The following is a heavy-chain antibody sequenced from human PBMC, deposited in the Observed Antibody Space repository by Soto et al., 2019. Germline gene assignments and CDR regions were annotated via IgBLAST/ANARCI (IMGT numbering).Heavy chain of an antibody. CDR1: GFSVSNNA. Sequence: QLVESGGGLVQPGGSLRLSCAASGFSVSNNAMKWVRQAPGKGLEWVSLIYSGGSTYYSDSVKVRCTICIDNSKNTQFIKMNSMRVEDTAVDYCARELGYRWGQGTLVTVSS. CDR3: ARELGYR. V-gene: IGHV3-66*01. D-gene: IGHD5-12*01. CDR2: IYSGGST. J-gene: IGHJ3*01.